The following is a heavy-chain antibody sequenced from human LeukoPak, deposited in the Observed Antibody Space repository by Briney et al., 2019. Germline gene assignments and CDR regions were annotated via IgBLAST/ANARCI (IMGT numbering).Heavy chain of an antibody. CDR3: AKGGGYEAQYYYYYLDV. CDR1: GFTFSSYG. CDR2: ISGSGGST. D-gene: IGHD5-12*01. V-gene: IGHV3-23*01. J-gene: IGHJ6*03. Sequence: GGSLRLSCAASGFTFSSYGMSWVRQAPGKGLEWVSAISGSGGSTYYADSVKGRFTISRDNSKNTLYLQMKSLRAEDTAVYYCAKGGGYEAQYYYYYLDVWGKGTTVTISS.